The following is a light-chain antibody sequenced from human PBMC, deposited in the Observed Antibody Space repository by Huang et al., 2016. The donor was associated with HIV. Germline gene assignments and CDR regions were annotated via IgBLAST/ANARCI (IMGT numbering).Light chain of an antibody. CDR1: QGVTGY. CDR2: DTS. Sequence: EIVLTQSPATLSLSPGDRATLSCRASQGVTGYLSWYQQKPGQAPRLFIYDTSNRATGIPARVSGSGSGTDFTLTISSLEPEDFAVYYCQQRSSWPLTFGGGTKVEIK. CDR3: QQRSSWPLT. J-gene: IGKJ4*01. V-gene: IGKV3-11*01.